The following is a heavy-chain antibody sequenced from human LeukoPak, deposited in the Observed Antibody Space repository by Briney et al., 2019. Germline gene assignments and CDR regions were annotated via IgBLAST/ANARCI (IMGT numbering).Heavy chain of an antibody. D-gene: IGHD6-6*01. CDR2: ISAYNGNT. CDR1: GGTFRSYA. CDR3: ARGGSSSRIDY. J-gene: IGHJ4*02. V-gene: IGHV1-18*01. Sequence: ASVKVSRKASGGTFRSYAITWVRQAPGQGLEWMGWISAYNGNTNYAQKLQGRVTMTTDTSTSTAYMELRSLRSDDTAVYYCARGGSSSRIDYWGQGTLVTVSS.